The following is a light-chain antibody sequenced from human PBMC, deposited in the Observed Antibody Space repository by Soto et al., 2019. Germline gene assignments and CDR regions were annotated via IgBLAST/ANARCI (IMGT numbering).Light chain of an antibody. Sequence: EIVLTQSPVTLSLSPGERATLSCRASQSVSSSYLAWYQQKPGQAPRLLIYGASRRATGIPDRFSDSGSGTDFTLTISRLEPEDFAVYYCQQYGSSPWTFGQGTKVEIK. V-gene: IGKV3-20*01. CDR1: QSVSSSY. J-gene: IGKJ1*01. CDR3: QQYGSSPWT. CDR2: GAS.